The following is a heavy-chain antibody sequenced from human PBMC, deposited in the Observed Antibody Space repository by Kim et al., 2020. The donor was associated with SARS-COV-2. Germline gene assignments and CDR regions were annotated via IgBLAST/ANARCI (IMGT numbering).Heavy chain of an antibody. CDR3: AKVLSGVVVPAAIFFDY. CDR2: ISGSGGST. J-gene: IGHJ4*02. Sequence: GGSLRLSCAASGFTFSSYAMSWVRQAPGKGLEWVSAISGSGGSTYYADSVKGRFTISRDNSKNTLYLQMNSLRAEDTAVYYCAKVLSGVVVPAAIFFDYWGQGPLVTVSS. D-gene: IGHD2-2*02. CDR1: GFTFSSYA. V-gene: IGHV3-23*01.